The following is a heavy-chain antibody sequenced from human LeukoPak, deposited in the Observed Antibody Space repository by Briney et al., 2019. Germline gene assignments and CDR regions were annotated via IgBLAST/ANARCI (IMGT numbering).Heavy chain of an antibody. CDR2: INPNSGGT. CDR3: ARWTYYYDSSGPDNMGGWIDY. CDR1: GYTFTGYY. V-gene: IGHV1-2*02. D-gene: IGHD3-22*01. Sequence: ASVKVSCKASGYTFTGYYMHWVRQAPGQGLEWMGWINPNSGGTNYAQKFQGRVTMTRDTSISTAYMELSRLRSDDTAVYYCARWTYYYDSSGPDNMGGWIDYWGRGTLVTVSS. J-gene: IGHJ4*02.